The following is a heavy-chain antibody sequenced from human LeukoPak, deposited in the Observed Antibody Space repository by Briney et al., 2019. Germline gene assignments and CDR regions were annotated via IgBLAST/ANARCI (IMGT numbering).Heavy chain of an antibody. D-gene: IGHD1-26*01. CDR2: ISSSSSYI. CDR3: ARAVGAGYFFYLDV. Sequence: GGSLRLSCAASGFTFSSYSMNWVRQAPGKGLEWVSSISSSSSYIYYADSVKGRFTISRDNAKNSVHLQINSLRAEDTALYYCARAVGAGYFFYLDVWGKGTTVTVSS. J-gene: IGHJ6*03. CDR1: GFTFSSYS. V-gene: IGHV3-21*04.